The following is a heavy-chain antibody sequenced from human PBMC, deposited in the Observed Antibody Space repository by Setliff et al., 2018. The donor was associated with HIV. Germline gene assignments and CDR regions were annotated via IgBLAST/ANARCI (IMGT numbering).Heavy chain of an antibody. CDR2: IIPIFGTA. V-gene: IGHV1-69*05. CDR1: GGTFSSYT. D-gene: IGHD5-12*01. J-gene: IGHJ6*03. Sequence: ASVKVSCKASGGTFSSYTISWVRQAPGQGLEWMGGIIPIFGTANYAQKFQGRVTITTDESTSTAYMELSSLRSEDTAVYYCALGYNARKVPYYYYYYMDVWGKGTTVTVSS. CDR3: ALGYNARKVPYYYYYYMDV.